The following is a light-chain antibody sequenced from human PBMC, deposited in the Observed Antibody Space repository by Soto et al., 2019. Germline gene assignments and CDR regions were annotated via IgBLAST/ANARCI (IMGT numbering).Light chain of an antibody. CDR3: QQYYDWPIT. CDR1: QGISSL. Sequence: EIVLTKSHATLSVSPGERATLFCRASQGISSLLAWYQQKPGQAPRLLIYAASIRAAGIPARFSGSGSGTDFTLTISSLQSEDFAIYYCQQYYDWPITFGQGTRLEN. V-gene: IGKV3-15*01. CDR2: AAS. J-gene: IGKJ5*01.